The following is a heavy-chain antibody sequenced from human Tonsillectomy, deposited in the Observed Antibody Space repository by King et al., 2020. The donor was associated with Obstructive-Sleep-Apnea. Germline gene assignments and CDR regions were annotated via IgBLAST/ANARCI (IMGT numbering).Heavy chain of an antibody. CDR2: ISGSGGST. Sequence: VQLVESGGGLVQPGGSLRLSCAASGITFSIFAMSWVRQAPGKGLEWVSGISGSGGSTYYADSVKGRFTISRDNSKNTLYLQMNSLRADDTAVYYCAKDLRPGYQSPCCVWGQGTTVTVSS. J-gene: IGHJ6*02. CDR3: AKDLRPGYQSPCCV. D-gene: IGHD2-2*03. V-gene: IGHV3-23*04. CDR1: GITFSIFA.